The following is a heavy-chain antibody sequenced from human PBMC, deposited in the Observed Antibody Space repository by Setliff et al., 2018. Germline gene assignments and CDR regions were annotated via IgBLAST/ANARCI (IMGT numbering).Heavy chain of an antibody. CDR2: INHRGST. CDR1: GGTFSDYH. D-gene: IGHD6-6*01. Sequence: SETLSLTCAAYGGTFSDYHWTWIRQSPEKGLEWIGEINHRGSTNYNPSLKSRVTISIDTSRDQFSLKLISMIAADTAVYYCARGRNTAARLLDSWGQGTLVTVSS. J-gene: IGHJ4*02. V-gene: IGHV4-34*01. CDR3: ARGRNTAARLLDS.